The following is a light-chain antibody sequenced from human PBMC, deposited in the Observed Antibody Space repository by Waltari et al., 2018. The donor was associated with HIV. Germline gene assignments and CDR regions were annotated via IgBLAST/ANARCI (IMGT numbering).Light chain of an antibody. CDR2: KAS. Sequence: DIQMTQSPSTLSASVGDRVNITCRANQSISSWLAWYQQKPGKAPKLLIYKASSLQTGVPPSFSGSGSGTEFTLTINSLRPDDFATYYCQQYNNYPYTFGQGTNVEIK. J-gene: IGKJ2*01. V-gene: IGKV1-5*03. CDR3: QQYNNYPYT. CDR1: QSISSW.